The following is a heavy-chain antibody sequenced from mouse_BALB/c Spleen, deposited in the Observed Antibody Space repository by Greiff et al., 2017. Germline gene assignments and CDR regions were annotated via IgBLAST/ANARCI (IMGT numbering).Heavy chain of an antibody. CDR1: GYSITSDYA. CDR2: ISYSGST. Sequence: ESGPGLVKPSQSLSLTCTVTGYSITSDYAWNWIRQFPGNKLEWMGYISYSGSTSYNPSLKSRISITRDTSKNQFFLQLNSVTTEDTATYYCARRWYFDVWGAGTTVTVSS. CDR3: ARRWYFDV. J-gene: IGHJ1*01. V-gene: IGHV3-2*02.